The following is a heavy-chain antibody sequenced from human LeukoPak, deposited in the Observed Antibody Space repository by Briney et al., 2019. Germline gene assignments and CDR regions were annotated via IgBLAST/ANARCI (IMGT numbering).Heavy chain of an antibody. CDR1: GGSISSYY. CDR3: ARDSVGQWLDY. V-gene: IGHV4-59*12. J-gene: IGHJ4*02. Sequence: SETLSLTCTVSGGSISSYYWSWIRQPPGKGLEWIGYIYYSGSTNYNPSLKSRVTISVDTSKNQFSLKLSSVTAADTAVYYCARDSVGQWLDYWGQGTLVTVSS. CDR2: IYYSGST. D-gene: IGHD6-19*01.